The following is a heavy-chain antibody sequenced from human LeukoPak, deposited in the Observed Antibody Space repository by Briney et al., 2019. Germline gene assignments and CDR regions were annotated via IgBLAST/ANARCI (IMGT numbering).Heavy chain of an antibody. J-gene: IGHJ4*02. D-gene: IGHD1-26*01. CDR3: AMGRWPEWESY. Sequence: GGSLRLSRAASGFTFSSYAVSWVRQAPGKGLEWVSAISGSGGSTYYADSVKGRFTISRDNSKNTLYLQMNSLRAEDTAVYYCAMGRWPEWESYWGQGTLVTVSS. CDR1: GFTFSSYA. V-gene: IGHV3-23*01. CDR2: ISGSGGST.